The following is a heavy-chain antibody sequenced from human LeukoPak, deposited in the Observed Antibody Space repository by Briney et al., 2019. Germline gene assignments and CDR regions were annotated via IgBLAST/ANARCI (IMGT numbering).Heavy chain of an antibody. J-gene: IGHJ4*02. CDR1: GFSFSSYG. CDR2: ISYDGTNK. V-gene: IGHV3-30*18. D-gene: IGHD3-16*01. CDR3: AKGQYDWGPYYFHY. Sequence: GGSLRLSCAASGFSFSSYGMHWVRQAPGKGLEWVAVISYDGTNKYYADSVKGRVTISRDNSKTTLYLQMNSLRAEDTAVYYCAKGQYDWGPYYFHYWGQGTLVTVSS.